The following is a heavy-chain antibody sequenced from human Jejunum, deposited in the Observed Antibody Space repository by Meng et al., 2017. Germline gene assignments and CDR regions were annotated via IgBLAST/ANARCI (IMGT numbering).Heavy chain of an antibody. CDR3: ARDSETYPTYFGY. CDR2: ISDSGTT. J-gene: IGHJ4*02. Sequence: QVQLQESGPGLVRPAETLSLTCTVSGGSVSSGFYYWSWIRQPPGKGLEWIGYISDSGTTNYNPSLKSRVTMSVDTSKNHFSLKLTSVTAADTAVYFCARDSETYPTYFGYWGQGTLVTVSS. CDR1: GGSVSSGFYY. V-gene: IGHV4-61*03. D-gene: IGHD5-24*01.